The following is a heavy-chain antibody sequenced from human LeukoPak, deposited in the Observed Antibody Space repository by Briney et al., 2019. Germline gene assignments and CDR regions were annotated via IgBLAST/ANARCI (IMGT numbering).Heavy chain of an antibody. CDR1: GFTFSSYW. CDR3: ARQRLAVAGRNWFDP. Sequence: PGGSLRLSCAASGFTFSSYWMSWVRQAPGKGLEWVANIKQDGSEKYYVDSVKGRFTISRDNAKNSLYLRMNSLRAEDTAVYYCARQRLAVAGRNWFDPWGQGTLVTVSS. J-gene: IGHJ5*02. V-gene: IGHV3-7*01. CDR2: IKQDGSEK. D-gene: IGHD6-19*01.